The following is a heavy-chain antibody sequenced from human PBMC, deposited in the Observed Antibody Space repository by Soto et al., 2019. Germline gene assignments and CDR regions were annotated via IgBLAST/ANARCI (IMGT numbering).Heavy chain of an antibody. V-gene: IGHV3-21*06. Sequence: GVSLRLSCAASGFTFTRYSMNWVRQAPGKGLEWVSSISSTTNYIYYGDSMKGRFTTSRDNAKNSLYLEMNSLRAEDTAVYYCARESEDLTSNFDYWGQGTLVTVSS. CDR3: ARESEDLTSNFDY. CDR2: ISSTTNYI. J-gene: IGHJ4*02. CDR1: GFTFTRYS.